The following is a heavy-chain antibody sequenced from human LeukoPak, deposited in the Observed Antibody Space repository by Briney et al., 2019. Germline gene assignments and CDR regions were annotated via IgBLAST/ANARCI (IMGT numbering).Heavy chain of an antibody. Sequence: ASVKVSCKASGYTFTGYYMHWVRQAPGQGLEWMGRINPNSGGTNYAQKFQGRVTMNRDRSTSTVYMELSSLRSEDTAVYYCARGAAVAGCFDYWGQGTLVTVSS. V-gene: IGHV1-2*06. D-gene: IGHD6-19*01. CDR3: ARGAAVAGCFDY. J-gene: IGHJ4*02. CDR1: GYTFTGYY. CDR2: INPNSGGT.